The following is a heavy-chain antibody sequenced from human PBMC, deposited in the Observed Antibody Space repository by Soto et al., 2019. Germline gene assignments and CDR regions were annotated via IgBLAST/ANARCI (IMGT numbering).Heavy chain of an antibody. V-gene: IGHV4-34*01. D-gene: IGHD2-2*01. J-gene: IGHJ6*02. CDR3: ARGGVVVVPAALFQNYYYYGVDV. Sequence: SETLSLTCAVYGGSFSGYYWSWIRQPPGEGLEWIGEINHSGSTNYNPSLKSRVTISVDTSKNQFSLKLSSVTAADTAVYYCARGGVVVVPAALFQNYYYYGVDVWGQGTTVTVSS. CDR2: INHSGST. CDR1: GGSFSGYY.